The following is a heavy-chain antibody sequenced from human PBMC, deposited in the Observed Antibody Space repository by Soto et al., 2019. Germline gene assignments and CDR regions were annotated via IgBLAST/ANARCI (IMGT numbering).Heavy chain of an antibody. CDR3: TTLAPMIVGVPTGDY. J-gene: IGHJ4*02. Sequence: EVQLVESGGGLVKPGGSLRLSCAASGFTFSNAWMNWVRQAPGKGLEWVGRIKSKTDGGTTDYAAPVKGRFTISRDDSKNTQYLQMNSLKTEDTAVYYCTTLAPMIVGVPTGDYWGQGTLVTVSS. CDR2: IKSKTDGGTT. V-gene: IGHV3-15*07. D-gene: IGHD3-22*01. CDR1: GFTFSNAW.